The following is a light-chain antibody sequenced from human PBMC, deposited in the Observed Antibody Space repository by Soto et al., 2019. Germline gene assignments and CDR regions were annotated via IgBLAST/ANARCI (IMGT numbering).Light chain of an antibody. CDR3: QQYYGWPLT. J-gene: IGKJ4*01. V-gene: IGKV3-15*01. CDR1: QSVSTN. Sequence: EIVMTQSPATLSVSPGERASLSCRASQSVSTNLAWYQQKPAQAPRLLIYGASTRATGIPARFSGCGSGTEFTLTISSLQSADFAVYYCQQYYGWPLTFGGGTKVEIK. CDR2: GAS.